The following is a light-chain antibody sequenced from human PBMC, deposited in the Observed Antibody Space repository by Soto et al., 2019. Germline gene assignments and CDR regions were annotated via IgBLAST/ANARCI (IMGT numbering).Light chain of an antibody. V-gene: IGKV3-20*01. J-gene: IGKJ1*01. CDR2: GVY. Sequence: EMVLTQSPGTLSLSLGERATLSCRASQSLRTNSLAWYQQKPGQAPRLLISGVYSRAAGIPDRFSGSGSGTDFTLTISRLEPEDFATYYCQHLDTYWPFGQGTKVEIK. CDR1: QSLRTNS. CDR3: QHLDTYWP.